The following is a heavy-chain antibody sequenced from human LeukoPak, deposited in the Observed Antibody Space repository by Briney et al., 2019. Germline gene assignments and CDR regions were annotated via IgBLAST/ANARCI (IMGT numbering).Heavy chain of an antibody. V-gene: IGHV1-69*01. CDR2: IIPIFGTA. CDR1: GGTFSSYA. J-gene: IGHJ5*02. Sequence: SVKVSCKAPGGTFSSYAISWVRQAPGQGLEWMGGIIPIFGTANYAQKFQGRVTITADESTSTAYMELSSLRSEDTAVYYCARDSPSHYDFWSDYYWARAAVWFEPWGQGTLVTVSS. D-gene: IGHD3-3*01. CDR3: ARDSPSHYDFWSDYYWARAAVWFEP.